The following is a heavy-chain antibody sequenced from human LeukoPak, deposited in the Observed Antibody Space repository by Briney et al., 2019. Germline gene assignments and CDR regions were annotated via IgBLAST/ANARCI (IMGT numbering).Heavy chain of an antibody. CDR1: GYTFTSYG. J-gene: IGHJ3*02. CDR3: ARDLGVTILGVVIIDAFDI. CDR2: ISAYNGNT. D-gene: IGHD3-3*01. Sequence: GASVKVSCKASGYTFTSYGISWVRQAPGQGLEWMGWISAYNGNTNYAQKLQGRVTMTTDTSTSTAYMELRSLRSDDTAVYYCARDLGVTILGVVIIDAFDIWGQGTMVTVSS. V-gene: IGHV1-18*01.